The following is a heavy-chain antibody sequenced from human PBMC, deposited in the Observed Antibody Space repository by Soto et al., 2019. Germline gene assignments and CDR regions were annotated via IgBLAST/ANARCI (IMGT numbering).Heavy chain of an antibody. CDR3: AKDSLRGEVPAALNFDY. Sequence: GGSLRLSCVASGFTFSNYGMHWVRQAPGKGLEWVAIVSYNGRKEYYADSAKGRFSISRDNSKNTLYIQMNTLRDEDTAVYYCAKDSLRGEVPAALNFDYWGRGTLVTVSS. D-gene: IGHD2-2*01. CDR2: VSYNGRKE. CDR1: GFTFSNYG. J-gene: IGHJ4*02. V-gene: IGHV3-30*18.